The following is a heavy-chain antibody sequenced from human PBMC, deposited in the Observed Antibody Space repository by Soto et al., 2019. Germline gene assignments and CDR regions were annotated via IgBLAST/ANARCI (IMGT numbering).Heavy chain of an antibody. CDR1: GFTFSGYS. CDR2: ISSSSSYI. V-gene: IGHV3-21*01. D-gene: IGHD2-21*02. Sequence: XGALRLSCAASGFTFSGYSMNWVRQAPGKGLEWVSSISSSSSYIYYADSVKGRLTISRDNAKNSLYLQMNSLRAEDTAVYYCARDEVTTARPYYCGMHVWGQATTVNVSX. J-gene: IGHJ6*02. CDR3: ARDEVTTARPYYCGMHV.